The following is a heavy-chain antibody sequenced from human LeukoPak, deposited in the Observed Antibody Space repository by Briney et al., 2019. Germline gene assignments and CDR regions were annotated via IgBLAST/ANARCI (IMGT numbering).Heavy chain of an antibody. V-gene: IGHV3-48*03. CDR2: ISSSGSPK. CDR3: AREGRCYASGSHRDGFDI. D-gene: IGHD3-10*01. J-gene: IGHJ3*02. Sequence: GGSLRLSCAASGFTFSYFEMNWVRQAPGKGLELVSYISSSGSPKYYADSVKGRFTISRDNAKNSLYLQMNSLTAEDTAIYYCAREGRCYASGSHRDGFDIWGQGTMVTVSS. CDR1: GFTFSYFE.